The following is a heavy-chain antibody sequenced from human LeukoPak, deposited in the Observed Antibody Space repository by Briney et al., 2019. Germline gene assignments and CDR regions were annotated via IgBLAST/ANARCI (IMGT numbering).Heavy chain of an antibody. CDR3: ARAALKSEGDYVVFFDY. D-gene: IGHD4-17*01. CDR1: GGSFSGYY. Sequence: SETLSLTCAVYGGSFSGYYWSWIRQPPGKGLEWIGEINHSGSTNYNPSLKSRVTISVDTSKNQFSLKLSSVTAADTAVYYCARAALKSEGDYVVFFDYWGQGTLVTVSS. V-gene: IGHV4-34*01. J-gene: IGHJ4*02. CDR2: INHSGST.